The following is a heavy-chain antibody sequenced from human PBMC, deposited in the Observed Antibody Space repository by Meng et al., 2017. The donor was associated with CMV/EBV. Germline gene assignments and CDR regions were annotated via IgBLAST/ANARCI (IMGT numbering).Heavy chain of an antibody. J-gene: IGHJ4*02. D-gene: IGHD3-22*01. V-gene: IGHV3-13*01. CDR2: IGTAGDT. CDR3: ARDGGYDSSGNRMGTFDY. Sequence: GESLKISCAASGFTFSSYDMHWVRQATGKGLEWVSAIGTAGDTYYPGSVKGRFTISRENAKNSLYLQMNSLRAGDTAVYYCARDGGYDSSGNRMGTFDYWGQGTLVTVSS. CDR1: GFTFSSYD.